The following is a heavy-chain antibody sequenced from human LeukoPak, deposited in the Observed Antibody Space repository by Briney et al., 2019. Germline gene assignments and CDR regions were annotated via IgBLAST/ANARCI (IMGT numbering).Heavy chain of an antibody. CDR2: ISTRGNT. D-gene: IGHD1-1*01. Sequence: SETLSLTCSVSGDFITNRYWSWVRQSAGKGLEWIGRISTRGNTNYNPSLKSRVTMSVDTSNKHFSLKLTSVTATDTAVYYCVRNWDYWGQGTLVTVSS. CDR1: GDFITNRY. J-gene: IGHJ4*02. CDR3: VRNWDY. V-gene: IGHV4-4*07.